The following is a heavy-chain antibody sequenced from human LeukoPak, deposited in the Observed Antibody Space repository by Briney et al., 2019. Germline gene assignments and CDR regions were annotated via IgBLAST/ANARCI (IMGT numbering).Heavy chain of an antibody. V-gene: IGHV3-53*04. CDR1: GFTVSSNY. J-gene: IGHJ6*02. CDR2: IYSGGST. CDR3: ARARGGYYYYGMDV. D-gene: IGHD3-16*01. Sequence: PGGSLRPSCAASGFTVSSNYMSWVRQARGKGLEWVSFIYSGGSTYYADSVKGRFTISRHNSKNTLYLQMNSLRAEDTAVYYCARARGGYYYYGMDVWGQGTTVTVSS.